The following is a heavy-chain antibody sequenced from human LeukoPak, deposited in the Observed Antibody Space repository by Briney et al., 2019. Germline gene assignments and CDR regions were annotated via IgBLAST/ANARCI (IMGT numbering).Heavy chain of an antibody. Sequence: SETLSLTCTVSGGSISSSSYYWGWIRQPPGKGLEWIGSIYYSGSTYYNPSLKSRVTISVDTSKNQFSLKLSSVTAADTAVYYCAMGGGDYVAFFDYWGQGTLVTVSS. V-gene: IGHV4-39*07. CDR2: IYYSGST. D-gene: IGHD2-21*02. CDR1: GGSISSSSYY. CDR3: AMGGGDYVAFFDY. J-gene: IGHJ4*02.